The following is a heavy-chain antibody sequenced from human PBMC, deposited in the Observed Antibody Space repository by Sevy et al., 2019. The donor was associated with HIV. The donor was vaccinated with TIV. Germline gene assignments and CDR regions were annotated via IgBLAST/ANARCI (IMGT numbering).Heavy chain of an antibody. Sequence: GGSLRLSCAVSGFSFDSYGMTWVRQAPGKGLEWVSGISGSGTRTYYADSVKGRFRISRDNSKTRLYLQMNSLRSEDTAIYYCAKGGGGHYDPDEIGYYFYYYNMDVWGKGTTVTVSS. J-gene: IGHJ6*03. CDR1: GFSFDSYG. CDR2: ISGSGTRT. CDR3: AKGGGGHYDPDEIGYYFYYYNMDV. D-gene: IGHD3-22*01. V-gene: IGHV3-23*01.